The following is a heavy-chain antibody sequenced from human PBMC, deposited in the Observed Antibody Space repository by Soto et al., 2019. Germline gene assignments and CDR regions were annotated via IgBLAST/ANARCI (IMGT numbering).Heavy chain of an antibody. CDR1: GYTFTSYA. V-gene: IGHV1-3*01. CDR3: ARGGDFWSGYYNRGDYYYYMDV. J-gene: IGHJ6*03. Sequence: ASVKVSCKASGYTFTSYAMHWVRQAPGQRLEWMGWINAGNGNTKYSQKFQGRVTITRDTSASTAYMELSSLRSEDTAVYYCARGGDFWSGYYNRGDYYYYMDVWGKGTTVTVSS. CDR2: INAGNGNT. D-gene: IGHD3-3*01.